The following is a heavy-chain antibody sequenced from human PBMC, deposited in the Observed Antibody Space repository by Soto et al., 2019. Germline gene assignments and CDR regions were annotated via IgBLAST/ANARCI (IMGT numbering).Heavy chain of an antibody. D-gene: IGHD2-15*01. CDR2: ISGGGSGA. Sequence: EVQLLESGGGLVQPGGSLRLSCTASGFTFSDHAMTWVRQAPGKGLDWVSGISGGGSGAYYADSVKGRFTVSRANSKNTLFLQMDSLRAEDTAVYYCAIDLWWYTHWGQGTLVTVSS. CDR1: GFTFSDHA. J-gene: IGHJ4*02. V-gene: IGHV3-23*01. CDR3: AIDLWWYTH.